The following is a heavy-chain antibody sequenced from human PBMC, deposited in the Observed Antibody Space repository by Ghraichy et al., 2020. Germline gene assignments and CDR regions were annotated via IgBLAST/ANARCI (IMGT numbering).Heavy chain of an antibody. J-gene: IGHJ4*02. V-gene: IGHV4-59*01. CDR2: IYYSGST. D-gene: IGHD3-10*01. Sequence: SETLSLTCTVSGGSISSYYWSWIRQPPGKGLEWIGYIYYSGSTNYNPSLKSRVTISVDTSKNQFSLKLSSVTAADTAVYYCARDPYRGNFDYWGQGTLVTVSS. CDR1: GGSISSYY. CDR3: ARDPYRGNFDY.